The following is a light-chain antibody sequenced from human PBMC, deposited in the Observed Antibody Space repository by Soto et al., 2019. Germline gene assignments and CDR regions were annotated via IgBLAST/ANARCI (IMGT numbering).Light chain of an antibody. CDR3: QQSYSSPPT. CDR2: AAS. V-gene: IGKV1-39*01. J-gene: IGKJ1*01. Sequence: IQMTQSPSSLSASVGDRVAISCRASQDIRNTLAWYQQKPGEAPKLLIFAASNLQSGVPSRFSGSGSGPDFTLTISSLQPEDFATYYCQQSYSSPPTFGQGTKVDIK. CDR1: QDIRNT.